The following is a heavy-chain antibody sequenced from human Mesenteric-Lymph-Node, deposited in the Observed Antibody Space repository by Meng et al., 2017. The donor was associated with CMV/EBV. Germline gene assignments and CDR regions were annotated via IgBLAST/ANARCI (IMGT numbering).Heavy chain of an antibody. CDR2: IYYNGGT. J-gene: IGHJ5*01. D-gene: IGHD6-19*01. Sequence: SETLSLTCTVSGGPLTFYYWSWLRQSPGKGLEWIGYIYYNGGTSYSPSLEGRVTMSVDTSKSQFSLKLSSVTAADTAIYYCARSFDTSAWYYRFRFDSWGQGALVTVSS. V-gene: IGHV4-59*01. CDR1: GGPLTFYY. CDR3: ARSFDTSAWYYRFRFDS.